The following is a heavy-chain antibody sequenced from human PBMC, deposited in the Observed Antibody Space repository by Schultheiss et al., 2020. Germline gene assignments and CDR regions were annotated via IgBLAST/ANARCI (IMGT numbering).Heavy chain of an antibody. J-gene: IGHJ6*02. CDR3: ARLESMDYYYYYGMDV. CDR2: IIPIFGTA. V-gene: IGHV1-69*13. CDR1: GYTFTSYY. D-gene: IGHD6-6*01. Sequence: SVKVSCKASGYTFTSYYMHWVRQAPGQGLEWMGGIIPIFGTANYAQKFQGRVTITADESTSTAYMELSRLRSDDTAVYYCARLESMDYYYYYGMDVWGQGTTVTGS.